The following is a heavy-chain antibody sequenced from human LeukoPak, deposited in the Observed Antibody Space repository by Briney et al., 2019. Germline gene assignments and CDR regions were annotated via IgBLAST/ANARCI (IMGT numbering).Heavy chain of an antibody. CDR2: ISGSGGST. CDR3: ANIIAAAGPGSFDY. D-gene: IGHD6-13*01. Sequence: GASLRLACAASGFTFSSYAMSWVRQAPGKGLEWVSAISGSGGSTYYADSVKGRFTISRDNSKNTLYLQMNSLRAEDTAVYYCANIIAAAGPGSFDYWGQGTLVTVSS. V-gene: IGHV3-23*01. J-gene: IGHJ4*02. CDR1: GFTFSSYA.